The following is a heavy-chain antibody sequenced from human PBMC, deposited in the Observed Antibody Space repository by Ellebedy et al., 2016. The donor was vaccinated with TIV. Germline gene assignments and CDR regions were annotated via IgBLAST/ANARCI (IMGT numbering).Heavy chain of an antibody. CDR2: IYYSGST. Sequence: SETLSLXCTVSGGSISSYYWSWIRQPPGKGLEWIGYIYYSGSTNYNPSLKSRVTISVDTSKNQFSLKLSSVTAADTAVYYCARDLGSGSYFDYWGQGTLVTVSS. CDR1: GGSISSYY. V-gene: IGHV4-59*01. J-gene: IGHJ4*02. D-gene: IGHD1-26*01. CDR3: ARDLGSGSYFDY.